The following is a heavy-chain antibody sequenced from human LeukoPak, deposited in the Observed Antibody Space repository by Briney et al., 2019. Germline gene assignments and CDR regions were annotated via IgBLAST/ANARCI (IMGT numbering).Heavy chain of an antibody. D-gene: IGHD6-13*01. V-gene: IGHV4-59*01. Sequence: SETLSLTCTVSGGSISSYYWNWIRQPPGKGLEWIGYIYYNGSPNYNPSLKSRLTISIDTSKNQFSLKLNSVTAADTAVYYCVRDGQQLPRDWFDPWGQGTLVTVSS. CDR2: IYYNGSP. CDR1: GGSISSYY. CDR3: VRDGQQLPRDWFDP. J-gene: IGHJ5*02.